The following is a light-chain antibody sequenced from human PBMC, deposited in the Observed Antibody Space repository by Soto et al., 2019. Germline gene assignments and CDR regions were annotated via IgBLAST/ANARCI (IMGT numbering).Light chain of an antibody. CDR3: LQYYVWPFS. J-gene: IGKJ4*01. Sequence: AIQMTQSPSSLSASVGDRVTITCRASQDIRNDLGWYQQKPGKAPKLLIYAASSLQNDVPSRFSGSGSGTDLTLTFTHLQSEDFATYYCLQYYVWPFSFGGGTGVEIK. CDR2: AAS. CDR1: QDIRND. V-gene: IGKV1-6*02.